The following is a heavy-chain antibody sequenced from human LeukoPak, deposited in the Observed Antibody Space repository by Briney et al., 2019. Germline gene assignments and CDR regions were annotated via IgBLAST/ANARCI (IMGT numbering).Heavy chain of an antibody. CDR3: ARDESYCSGDSCYSTDYFDY. Sequence: GGSLRLSCAASGFTLSSYWMSWVRQAPGKGLEWVAVILYDGTNEDYADSVKGRFTISRDNSKNTLYLQMNSLRPEDTAVYYCARDESYCSGDSCYSTDYFDYWGQGTLVTVSS. CDR1: GFTLSSYW. V-gene: IGHV3-30*03. D-gene: IGHD2-15*01. CDR2: ILYDGTNE. J-gene: IGHJ4*02.